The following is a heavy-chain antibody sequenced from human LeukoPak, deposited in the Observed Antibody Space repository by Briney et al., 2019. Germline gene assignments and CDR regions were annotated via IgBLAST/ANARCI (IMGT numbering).Heavy chain of an antibody. V-gene: IGHV3-7*01. CDR2: INQDGSAK. CDR3: ARWEIRGTAHKLDY. CDR1: GFTLSSHW. D-gene: IGHD1-7*01. Sequence: PGGSLRLSCVAPGFTLSSHWMSWVRQAPGKGLEWVANINQDGSAKYFVDSVKGRFTISRDNAKNSMYLQMNSLRAEDTAVYYCARWEIRGTAHKLDYWGQGTLVTVSS. J-gene: IGHJ4*02.